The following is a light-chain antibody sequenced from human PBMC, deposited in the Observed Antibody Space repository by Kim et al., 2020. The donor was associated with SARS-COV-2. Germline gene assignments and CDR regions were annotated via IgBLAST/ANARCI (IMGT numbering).Light chain of an antibody. CDR3: QQYNNFIT. V-gene: IGKV1-33*01. Sequence: SASVGDRVTITCPASQDISNYLNWYQQKPGKAPILFIYDASKLERGVPPRFSGSGSGTDFTFTISSLQPEDIATYYCQQYNNFITFGGGTKVDIK. CDR1: QDISNY. J-gene: IGKJ4*01. CDR2: DAS.